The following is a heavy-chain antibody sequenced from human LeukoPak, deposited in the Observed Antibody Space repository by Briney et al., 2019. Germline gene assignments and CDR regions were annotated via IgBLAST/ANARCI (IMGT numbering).Heavy chain of an antibody. V-gene: IGHV4-30-2*01. D-gene: IGHD3-10*01. CDR2: IYHSGST. J-gene: IGHJ5*02. CDR1: GGSISSGGYS. CDR3: ARGVSPSLYYYGSGSLVWFDP. Sequence: SQTLSLTCAVSGGSISSGGYSWSWIRQPPGKGLEWIGYIYHSGSTYYNPSLKSRVTISVDRSKNQFSLKLSSVTAADTAVYYCARGVSPSLYYYGSGSLVWFDPWGQGALVTVSS.